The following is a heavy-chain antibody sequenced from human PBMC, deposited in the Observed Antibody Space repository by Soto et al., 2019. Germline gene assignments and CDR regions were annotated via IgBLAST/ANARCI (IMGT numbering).Heavy chain of an antibody. CDR1: GFTFRNFV. V-gene: IGHV3-23*01. CDR2: IRVTGGET. CDR3: AQDRGWGVVSPSRDY. Sequence: EVQLLESGGGMVQPGGSLRVSCAASGFTFRNFVMSWVRQAPGKGLVWVSAIRVTGGETFYADSVKGRFTISRDKSKKTVYRQIASQRDEDTGVYCRAQDRGWGVVSPSRDYWGQGTLVTVSS. D-gene: IGHD1-26*01. J-gene: IGHJ4*02.